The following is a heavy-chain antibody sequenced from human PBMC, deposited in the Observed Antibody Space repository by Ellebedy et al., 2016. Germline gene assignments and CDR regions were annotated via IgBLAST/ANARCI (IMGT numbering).Heavy chain of an antibody. D-gene: IGHD2-21*01. CDR3: VRGVVVVVGSTPENFDH. J-gene: IGHJ4*02. Sequence: GGSLRLXCVVSGFPFGTYAMNWVRQAPGQGLEWISYISNTGEVKKYADSVKGRFTISRDNTQNLLTLQMDGLTVEDTGVYYCVRGVVVVVGSTPENFDHWGQGTPVTVSA. CDR1: GFPFGTYA. V-gene: IGHV3-21*06. CDR2: ISNTGEVK.